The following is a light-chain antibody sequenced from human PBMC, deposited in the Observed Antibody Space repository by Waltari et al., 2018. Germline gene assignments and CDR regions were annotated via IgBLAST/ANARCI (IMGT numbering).Light chain of an antibody. CDR1: QSVGTS. CDR2: STF. CDR3: QHYVRLPAT. Sequence: EIVLTQSPGTLSLSPGERATLSCRASQSVGTSLAWYQQKRGQAPRLLIYSTFSRATGIPDRFSGSGSGTDFSLTISRLEPEDYAVYYCQHYVRLPATFGQGTKVEIK. J-gene: IGKJ1*01. V-gene: IGKV3-20*01.